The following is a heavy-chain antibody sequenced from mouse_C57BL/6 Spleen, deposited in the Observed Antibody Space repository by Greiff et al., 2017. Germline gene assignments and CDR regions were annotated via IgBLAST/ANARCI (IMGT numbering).Heavy chain of an antibody. V-gene: IGHV1-64*01. CDR1: GYTFTSYW. D-gene: IGHD2-4*01. Sequence: QVQLQQSGAELVKPGASVKLSCKASGYTFTSYWMHWVKQRPGQGLEWIGMIHPNSGSTNYNEKFKSKATLTVDKSSSTAYMQLSSLTSEDSAVYYCARKGIYYEYDVGSYWYFDVWGTGTTVTVSS. CDR2: IHPNSGST. CDR3: ARKGIYYEYDVGSYWYFDV. J-gene: IGHJ1*03.